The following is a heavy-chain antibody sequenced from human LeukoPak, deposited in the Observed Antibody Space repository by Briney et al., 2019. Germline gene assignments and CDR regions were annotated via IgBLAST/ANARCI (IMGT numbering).Heavy chain of an antibody. D-gene: IGHD3-22*01. CDR2: INWNGGST. J-gene: IGHJ4*02. Sequence: GGSLRLSCAASGFTFDDYGMSWVRQAPGKGLEWVSGINWNGGSTGYADSVKGRFTISRDNAKNSLYLQMNSLRAEDTALYYCARDPTYYYDSSGYYLGYWGQGTLVTVSS. V-gene: IGHV3-20*04. CDR3: ARDPTYYYDSSGYYLGY. CDR1: GFTFDDYG.